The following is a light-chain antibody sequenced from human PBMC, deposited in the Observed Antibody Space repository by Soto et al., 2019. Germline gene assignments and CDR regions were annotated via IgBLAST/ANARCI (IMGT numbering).Light chain of an antibody. CDR1: SSDVAAYNY. Sequence: QSALTQPASVSGSPGQSITISCTGTSSDVAAYNYVSWFQHHAGKAPKLMLYDVNNRPSGVSNRFSGSKSGNTASLTISGLQVEDKADYYCSSYTTSNTPLYVFGTGTKFTVL. CDR2: DVN. V-gene: IGLV2-14*03. CDR3: SSYTTSNTPLYV. J-gene: IGLJ1*01.